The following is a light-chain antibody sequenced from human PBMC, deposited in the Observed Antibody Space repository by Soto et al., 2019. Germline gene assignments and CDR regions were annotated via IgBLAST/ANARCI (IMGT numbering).Light chain of an antibody. CDR3: SSYTSSSTLYV. J-gene: IGLJ1*01. CDR1: SSDIGSYNH. V-gene: IGLV2-14*03. Sequence: QSVLTQPASVSGSPGQSITISCSGTSSDIGSYNHVAWYQQFPGKSPKLMIYAVSDRPPGVSDRFSGSKSGITASLTISGLQTEDEAADSCSSYTSSSTLYVFGTGAKVTVL. CDR2: AVS.